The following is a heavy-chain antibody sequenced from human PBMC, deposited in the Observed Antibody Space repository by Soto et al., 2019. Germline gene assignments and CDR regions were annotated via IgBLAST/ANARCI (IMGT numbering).Heavy chain of an antibody. CDR3: AKDVMSSSSWSEYFQH. CDR2: ISGSASYT. CDR1: GFTFSSYA. V-gene: IGHV3-23*01. Sequence: GGSLRLSCAASGFTFSSYAMSWVRQAPGKGLEWVSGISGSASYTYYADSVKGRFTISRDNSKNTVYLQMNSLRAEDTALYYCAKDVMSSSSWSEYFQHWGQGT. J-gene: IGHJ1*01. D-gene: IGHD6-13*01.